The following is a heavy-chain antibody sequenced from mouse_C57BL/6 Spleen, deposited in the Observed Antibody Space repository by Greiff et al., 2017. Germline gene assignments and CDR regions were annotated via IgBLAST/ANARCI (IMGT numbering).Heavy chain of an antibody. D-gene: IGHD1-1*01. CDR2: INPNNGGT. V-gene: IGHV1-22*01. J-gene: IGHJ2*01. CDR3: ARSTTLDY. CDR1: GYTFTDYN. Sequence: VQLQQSGPGLVKPGASVKMSCKASGYTFTDYNMHWVKQSHGKSLEWIGFINPNNGGTSYNQKFKGKATLTVYKSSSTAYMELRSLTSEDSAVYYCARSTTLDYWGQGTTLTVSS.